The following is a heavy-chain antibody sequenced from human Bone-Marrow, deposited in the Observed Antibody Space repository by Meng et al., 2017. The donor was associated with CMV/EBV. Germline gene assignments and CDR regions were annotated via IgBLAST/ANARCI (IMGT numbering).Heavy chain of an antibody. CDR1: GYTFTSYD. Sequence: CKASGYTFTSYDINWVRQATGQGLEWMGWMNPNSGNTGYAQKFQGKVTMTRNTSISTAYMELSSLRSEDTAVYYCARGYYYGSGLDPWGQGTLVTVSS. V-gene: IGHV1-8*01. D-gene: IGHD3-10*01. J-gene: IGHJ5*02. CDR2: MNPNSGNT. CDR3: ARGYYYGSGLDP.